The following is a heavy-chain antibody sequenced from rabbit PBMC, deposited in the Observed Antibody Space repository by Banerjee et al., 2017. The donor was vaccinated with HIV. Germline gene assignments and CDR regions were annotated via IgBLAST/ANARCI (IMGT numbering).Heavy chain of an antibody. CDR3: ARDLAGVIGWNFNL. J-gene: IGHJ4*01. CDR2: ISTGSSGST. V-gene: IGHV1S45*01. Sequence: QEQLEESGGDLVKPEGSLTLTCTASGFSFSSSYWIYWVRQAPGKGLEWIACISTGSSGSTYYASWAKGRFTISKTSSTTVTLQMTSLTAADTATYFCARDLAGVIGWNFNLWGPGTLVTVS. D-gene: IGHD4-1*01. CDR1: GFSFSSSYW.